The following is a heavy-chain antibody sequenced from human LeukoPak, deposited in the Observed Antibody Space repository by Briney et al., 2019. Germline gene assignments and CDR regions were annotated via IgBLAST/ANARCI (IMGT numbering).Heavy chain of an antibody. Sequence: GGSLRLSCAASEFTFRSYWMSWVRQAPGKGLEWVSNIKEDGSEKYYVDSVKGRFTISRDNAKNSLNLQMDSLRVEDTAVYYCTRGDSSSKIDYWGQGTLVNVSS. V-gene: IGHV3-7*01. CDR2: IKEDGSEK. J-gene: IGHJ4*02. CDR3: TRGDSSSKIDY. D-gene: IGHD6-6*01. CDR1: EFTFRSYW.